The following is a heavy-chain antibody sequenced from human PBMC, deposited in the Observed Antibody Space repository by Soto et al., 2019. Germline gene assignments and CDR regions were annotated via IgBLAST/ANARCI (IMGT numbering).Heavy chain of an antibody. D-gene: IGHD5-18*01. V-gene: IGHV4-34*01. J-gene: IGHJ4*02. CDR2: INHSGST. CDR3: ARAGFSGYSYGPADY. CDR1: GGSFSGYY. Sequence: LSLTCAVYGGSFSGYYWSWIRQPPGKGLEWIGEINHSGSTNYNPSLKSRVTISVDTSKNQFSLKLSSVTAADTAVYYCARAGFSGYSYGPADYCGQRTLLTVST.